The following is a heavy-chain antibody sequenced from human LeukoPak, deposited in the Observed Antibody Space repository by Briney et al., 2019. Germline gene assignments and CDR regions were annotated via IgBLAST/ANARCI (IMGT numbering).Heavy chain of an antibody. J-gene: IGHJ4*02. CDR2: IYSGGST. CDR3: AREALWWPQQAGNPAYYFDY. Sequence: GGSLRLSCAASGFTVSSNYMSWVRQAPGKGLEWVSVIYSGGSTYYADSVKGRFTISRDNSKNTLYLQMNSLRAEDTAVYYCAREALWWPQQAGNPAYYFDYWGQGTLVTVSS. V-gene: IGHV3-66*01. CDR1: GFTVSSNY. D-gene: IGHD6-13*01.